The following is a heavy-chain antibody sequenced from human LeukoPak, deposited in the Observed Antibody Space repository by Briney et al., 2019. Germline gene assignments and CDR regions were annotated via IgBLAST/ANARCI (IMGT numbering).Heavy chain of an antibody. D-gene: IGHD3-10*01. J-gene: IGHJ4*02. CDR3: AGAGRLRGVIGGY. CDR2: VYHRGTT. Sequence: SETLSLTCAVCGSSHNSTTWGGWVRQPPGKGLEWIGEVYHRGTTNYNPSLKSRVTISVDKSKNHFSLNLTSVTAADTAVYFCAGAGRLRGVIGGYWGQGTQVTVSS. V-gene: IGHV4-4*02. CDR1: GSSHNSTTW.